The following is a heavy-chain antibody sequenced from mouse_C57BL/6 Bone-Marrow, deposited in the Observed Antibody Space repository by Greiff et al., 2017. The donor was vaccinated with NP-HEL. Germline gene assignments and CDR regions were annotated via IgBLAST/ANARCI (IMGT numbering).Heavy chain of an antibody. CDR1: GYTFTSYW. Sequence: QVQLQQPGAELVRPGTSVKLSCKASGYTFTSYWMHWVKQRPGQGLEWIGVIDPSDSYTNYNQKFKGKATLTVDTSSSTAYMQLSSLTSEDSAVYYCARCGNYGWFAYWGQGTLVTVSA. CDR2: IDPSDSYT. CDR3: ARCGNYGWFAY. D-gene: IGHD2-1*01. V-gene: IGHV1-59*01. J-gene: IGHJ3*01.